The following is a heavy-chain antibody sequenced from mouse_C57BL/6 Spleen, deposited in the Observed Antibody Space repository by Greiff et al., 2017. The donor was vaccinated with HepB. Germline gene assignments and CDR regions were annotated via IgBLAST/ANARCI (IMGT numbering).Heavy chain of an antibody. V-gene: IGHV6-3*01. CDR2: IRLKSDNYAT. D-gene: IGHD2-2*01. CDR3: SMVTFDY. CDR1: GFTFSNYW. J-gene: IGHJ2*01. Sequence: EVLLVESGGGLVQPGGSMKLSCVASGFTFSNYWMNWVLQSPEKGLEWVAQIRLKSDNYATHYAESVKGRFTISRDDSKSSVYLQRNNLRAEDTGIYYGSMVTFDYWGQGTTLTVSS.